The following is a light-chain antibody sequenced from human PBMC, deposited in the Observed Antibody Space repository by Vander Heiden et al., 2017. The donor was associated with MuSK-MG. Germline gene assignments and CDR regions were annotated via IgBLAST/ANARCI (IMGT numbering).Light chain of an antibody. V-gene: IGKV1-39*01. Sequence: DIQMTQYPSSLSASVGDRVTITCRASQSISSYLNWYQQRPGNAPKLLIYGASSLQSGVPSRFSGSGSGTDFTLTIINLQPEDFATFYCQQSDSFPWTFGQGTKVEIK. J-gene: IGKJ1*01. CDR2: GAS. CDR3: QQSDSFPWT. CDR1: QSISSY.